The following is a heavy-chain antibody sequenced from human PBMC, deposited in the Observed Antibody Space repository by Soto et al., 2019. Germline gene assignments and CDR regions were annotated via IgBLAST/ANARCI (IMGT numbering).Heavy chain of an antibody. D-gene: IGHD1-26*01. Sequence: GASVKVSCKASGYTFTGYYMHWVRQAPGQGLEWMGWISPNSGGTNYAQKFQGWVTMTRDTSISTAYMELSRLRSDDTAVYYCARVSIVGYYYYYGMDVWGQGTTVTVSS. CDR1: GYTFTGYY. CDR3: ARVSIVGYYYYYGMDV. J-gene: IGHJ6*02. V-gene: IGHV1-2*04. CDR2: ISPNSGGT.